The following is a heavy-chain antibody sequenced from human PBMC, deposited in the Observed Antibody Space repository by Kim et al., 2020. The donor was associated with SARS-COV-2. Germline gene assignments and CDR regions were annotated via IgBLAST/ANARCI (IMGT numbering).Heavy chain of an antibody. Sequence: GGSLRLSCAASGFTFSGSAMHWVRQAPGKGLEWVGCIRSKANSSATAYAASGKGRVTIYRDDYKNTAYLQINSLKTEATAMYYCTRVPGTTVAFWDAFDIWGPGTLVTVSS. CDR1: GFTFSGSA. CDR3: TRVPGTTVAFWDAFDI. D-gene: IGHD1-1*01. J-gene: IGHJ3*02. CDR2: IRSKANSSAT. V-gene: IGHV3-73*01.